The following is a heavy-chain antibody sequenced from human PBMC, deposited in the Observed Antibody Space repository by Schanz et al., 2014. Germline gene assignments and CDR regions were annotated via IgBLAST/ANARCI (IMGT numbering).Heavy chain of an antibody. CDR3: AKGSVVVVAATLPFDY. D-gene: IGHD2-15*01. Sequence: EVQLLESGGGLVQPGGSLRLSCAVSGFTFSSYAMSWVRQAPGKGLEWVSAISGSGGSTYYADSVKGRFTISRDNSKNTLYLQMNSLRAEDTAVYYCAKGSVVVVAATLPFDYWGQGTLVTVSS. J-gene: IGHJ4*02. CDR1: GFTFSSYA. V-gene: IGHV3-23*01. CDR2: ISGSGGST.